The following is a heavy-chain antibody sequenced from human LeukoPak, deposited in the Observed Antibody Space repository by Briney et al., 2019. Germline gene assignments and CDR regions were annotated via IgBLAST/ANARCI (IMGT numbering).Heavy chain of an antibody. J-gene: IGHJ4*02. CDR2: INHSGST. CDR1: GGSFSGYY. V-gene: IGHV4-34*01. Sequence: PSETLSLTCAVYGGSFSGYYWSWIRQPPGKGLEWIGEINHSGSTNYNPSLKSRVTISLDTSKNQFSLKLSSVTAADTAVYYCARGRRRIVGATDFDYWGQGTLVTVSS. D-gene: IGHD1-26*01. CDR3: ARGRRRIVGATDFDY.